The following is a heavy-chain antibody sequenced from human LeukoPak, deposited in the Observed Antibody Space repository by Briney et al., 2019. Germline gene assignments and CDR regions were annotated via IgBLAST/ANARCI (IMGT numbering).Heavy chain of an antibody. J-gene: IGHJ4*02. CDR2: ISSGSSTI. V-gene: IGHV3-48*03. D-gene: IGHD6-19*01. Sequence: PGGSLRLSCAASRFTFSNYGMNWVRQAPGQGLEWVSYISSGSSTIYYAGSVKGRFTISRDNDKNSLYLQMNSLRAEDTAVYYCTRAGWYHPFDYWGQGTLVSVSS. CDR1: RFTFSNYG. CDR3: TRAGWYHPFDY.